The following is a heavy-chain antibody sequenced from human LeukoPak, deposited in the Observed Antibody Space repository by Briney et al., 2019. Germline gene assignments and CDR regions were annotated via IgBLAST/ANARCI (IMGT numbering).Heavy chain of an antibody. CDR1: GGSVSRGSYY. Sequence: SETLSLTCTVSGGSVSRGSYYWSWTRQPPGKGLEWIGYIHHSGTTNYSPSLKSRVTISVDMSKNQLFLNLTSVTAADTAVYYCARGRLGATYWGQGTLVTVSS. V-gene: IGHV4-61*01. CDR3: ARGRLGATY. CDR2: IHHSGTT. J-gene: IGHJ4*02. D-gene: IGHD1-26*01.